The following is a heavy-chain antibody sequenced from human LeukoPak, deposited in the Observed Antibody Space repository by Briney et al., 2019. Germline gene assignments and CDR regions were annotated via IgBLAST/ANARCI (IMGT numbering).Heavy chain of an antibody. Sequence: GGSLRLSCVASGFTFKNYAMSWVRQAPGKGLEWVAYIQYDGSNQQYADSVKGRFSISRDSSKNILYLQMNSLRAEDTAVYYCAKDRCSNGVGCYYYYMDVWGKGTTVTISS. D-gene: IGHD2-8*01. CDR1: GFTFKNYA. J-gene: IGHJ6*03. CDR2: IQYDGSNQ. CDR3: AKDRCSNGVGCYYYYMDV. V-gene: IGHV3-30*02.